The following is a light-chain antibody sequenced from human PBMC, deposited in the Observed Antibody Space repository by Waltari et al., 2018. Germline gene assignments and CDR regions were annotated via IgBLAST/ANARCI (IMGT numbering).Light chain of an antibody. J-gene: IGKJ4*01. Sequence: DIQMTQSPSSLSASVGDRVTITCRASQSISNYLNWYQQKPGKAPELLIYAASSLQSGVPSRFSGSGSGTDFTLIISSLQPEDFATYYCQQSYSTRLTFGGGTKMEIK. CDR2: AAS. CDR1: QSISNY. V-gene: IGKV1-39*01. CDR3: QQSYSTRLT.